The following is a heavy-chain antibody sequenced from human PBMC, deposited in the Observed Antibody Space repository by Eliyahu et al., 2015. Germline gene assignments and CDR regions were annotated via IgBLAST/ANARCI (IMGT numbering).Heavy chain of an antibody. J-gene: IGHJ2*01. V-gene: IGHV1-8*01. D-gene: IGHD3-16*01. CDR3: ARRPVIRYGTWYFDL. CDR1: GYTFXSYX. CDR2: MNPNSGNT. Sequence: QVQLVQSGAEVKKPGASVKXSCKASGYTFXSYXIXXVRQATGQXLEWMGWMNPNSGNTGYAQKFQGRVTMTRNTSISTAYMELSSLRSEDTAVYYCARRPVIRYGTWYFDLWGRGTMVTVSS.